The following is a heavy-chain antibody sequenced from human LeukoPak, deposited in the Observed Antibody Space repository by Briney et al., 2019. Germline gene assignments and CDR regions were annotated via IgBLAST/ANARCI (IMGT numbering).Heavy chain of an antibody. CDR3: ARDSTTVTTDY. V-gene: IGHV3-66*01. CDR1: GFTVSSNY. D-gene: IGHD4-17*01. Sequence: GGSLRLSCAASGFTVSSNYMTWVRQAPGKGLEWVSVIYSGGNIYYADSVKGRFTVSRGNSENTLYLQMNSLRVEDTAVCYCARDSTTVTTDYWGQGTLVTVSS. CDR2: IYSGGNI. J-gene: IGHJ4*02.